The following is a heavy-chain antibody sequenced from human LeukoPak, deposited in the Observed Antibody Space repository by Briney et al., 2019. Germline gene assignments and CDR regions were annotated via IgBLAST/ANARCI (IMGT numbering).Heavy chain of an antibody. CDR1: GFTFSSYC. D-gene: IGHD3-10*01. J-gene: IGHJ4*02. V-gene: IGHV3-33*01. Sequence: KPTCAASGFTFSSYCMHWIRQAPGKGLEWVAVIWYDGSNKYYADSVKGRFTMSRDNSKNTLYLQMNSLRAEDTAVYYCARDRGTYYYGSGSYGYWGQGTLVTVSS. CDR3: ARDRGTYYYGSGSYGY. CDR2: IWYDGSNK.